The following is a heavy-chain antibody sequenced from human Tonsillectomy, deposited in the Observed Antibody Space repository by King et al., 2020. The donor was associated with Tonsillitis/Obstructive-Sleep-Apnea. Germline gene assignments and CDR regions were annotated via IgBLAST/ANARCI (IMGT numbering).Heavy chain of an antibody. D-gene: IGHD2-2*01. CDR1: GGSFSGYY. CDR3: ARGGYCSSTSCYAESDYYYYGMDV. J-gene: IGHJ6*02. CDR2: INHSGST. Sequence: VQLQQWGAGLLKPSETLSLTCAVYGGSFSGYYWSWIRQPPGKGLEWIGEINHSGSTNYIPSLKSRVTISVDTSKNQFSLKLSSVTAADTAVYYCARGGYCSSTSCYAESDYYYYGMDVWGQGTTVTVSS. V-gene: IGHV4-34*01.